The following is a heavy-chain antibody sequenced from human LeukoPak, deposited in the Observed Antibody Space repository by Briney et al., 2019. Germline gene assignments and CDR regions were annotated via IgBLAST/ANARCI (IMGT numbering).Heavy chain of an antibody. D-gene: IGHD5-18*01. Sequence: SETLSLTCTVSGGSISSYYWSWIRQPPGKGLEWIGYIYYSGSTNYNPSLKSRVTISVDTSKNQFSLKLSSVTAADTAVYYCASFKSYGYLADFDYWGQGTLVTVSS. CDR3: ASFKSYGYLADFDY. CDR2: IYYSGST. J-gene: IGHJ4*02. CDR1: GGSISSYY. V-gene: IGHV4-59*12.